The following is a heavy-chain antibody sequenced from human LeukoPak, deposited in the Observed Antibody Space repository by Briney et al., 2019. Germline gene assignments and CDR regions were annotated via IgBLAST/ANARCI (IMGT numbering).Heavy chain of an antibody. D-gene: IGHD6-19*01. J-gene: IGHJ6*03. V-gene: IGHV3-21*06. CDR2: IVGSRGSI. CDR1: EFTLRSDS. Sequence: GGSLRLSCAASEFTLRSDSISWVRQVPGKGLEWVSSIVGSRGSIYYTDSVQGRFTISRDNAKNSVYLQMNSLRAEDTAVYYCVRESADSSGWLYYYYYYMDVWGKGTTVTVSS. CDR3: VRESADSSGWLYYYYYYMDV.